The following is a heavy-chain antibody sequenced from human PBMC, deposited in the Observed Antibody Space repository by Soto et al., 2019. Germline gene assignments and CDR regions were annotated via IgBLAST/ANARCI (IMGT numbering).Heavy chain of an antibody. CDR1: GYTFTTYD. CDR2: ISPYNGNT. Sequence: ASVKVSCKASGYTFTTYDISWVRQAPGQGLEWMGWISPYNGNTNYAQKFQDRVTMTTDTSTSTAYMEVRSLRSDDTAVYYCARILTTDWYFDLWGRDTLVTVSS. D-gene: IGHD4-17*01. CDR3: ARILTTDWYFDL. J-gene: IGHJ2*01. V-gene: IGHV1-18*01.